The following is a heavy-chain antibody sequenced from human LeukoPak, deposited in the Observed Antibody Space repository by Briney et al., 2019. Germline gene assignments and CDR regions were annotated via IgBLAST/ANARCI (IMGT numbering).Heavy chain of an antibody. V-gene: IGHV1-46*01. CDR2: INPSGGST. Sequence: GSVKVSFQACRWIYPSYLLHWVGQPPARGLEWMGIINPSGGSTSYAQKSQGRVTMARDMPTSTVYMELSSLSSEDTAVYFCARPSQRWTQRGYFDCWGQGTLVTVSS. CDR3: ARPSQRWTQRGYFDC. J-gene: IGHJ4*02. CDR1: RWIYPSYL. D-gene: IGHD4-23*01.